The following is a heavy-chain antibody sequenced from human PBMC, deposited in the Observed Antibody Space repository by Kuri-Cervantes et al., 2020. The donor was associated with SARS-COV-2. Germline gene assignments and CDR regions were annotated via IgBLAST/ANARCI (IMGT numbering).Heavy chain of an antibody. Sequence: GESLKISCAASGFTFSSYWMSWVRQAPGKGLEWVANIKQDGSEKYYVDSVKGRFTIFRDNAKNSLYLQMNSLRAEDTAVYYCARDPGDWNYGTGDRFDPWGQGTLVTVSS. CDR1: GFTFSSYW. CDR3: ARDPGDWNYGTGDRFDP. CDR2: IKQDGSEK. V-gene: IGHV3-7*01. D-gene: IGHD1-7*01. J-gene: IGHJ5*02.